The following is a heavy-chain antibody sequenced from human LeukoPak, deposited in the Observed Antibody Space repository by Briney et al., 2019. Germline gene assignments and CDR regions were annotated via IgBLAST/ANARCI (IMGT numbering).Heavy chain of an antibody. Sequence: GSSVKVSCKASGGTFSSYAISWVRQAPGQGLEWMGWISAYNGNTNYAQKLQGRVTMTTDTSTSTAYMELRSLRSDDTAVYYCARCPTLDSSGCRFDYWGQGTLVTVSS. CDR3: ARCPTLDSSGCRFDY. CDR1: GGTFSSYA. CDR2: ISAYNGNT. J-gene: IGHJ4*02. V-gene: IGHV1-18*01. D-gene: IGHD3-22*01.